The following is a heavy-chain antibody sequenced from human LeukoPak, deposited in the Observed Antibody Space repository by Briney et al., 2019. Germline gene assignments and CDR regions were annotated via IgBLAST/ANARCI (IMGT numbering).Heavy chain of an antibody. V-gene: IGHV3-23*01. Sequence: GGSLRLSCAASGFTFSSYAMSWVRQAPGKGLEWVSAISGSGGSTYYADAVKGRFTISRDNSKNTLFLQMNSLRAEDTAVYYCAKPPGYCVGGSCSREYYYYGMDVWGQGTTVTVSS. CDR3: AKPPGYCVGGSCSREYYYYGMDV. CDR2: ISGSGGST. D-gene: IGHD2-15*01. J-gene: IGHJ6*02. CDR1: GFTFSSYA.